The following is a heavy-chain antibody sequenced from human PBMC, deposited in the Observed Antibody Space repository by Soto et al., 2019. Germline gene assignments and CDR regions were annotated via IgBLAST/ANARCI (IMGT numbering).Heavy chain of an antibody. CDR1: GYTFTSYG. CDR3: ARGRQLGGGGYYYYYMDV. D-gene: IGHD6-6*01. Sequence: ASVKVSCKASGYTFTSYGISWVRQAPGQGLEWMGWINPNSGNTSYAQKFQGRVTMTRNTSISTAYMELSSLRSEDTAVYYCARGRQLGGGGYYYYYMDVWGKGTTVTVSS. J-gene: IGHJ6*03. V-gene: IGHV1-8*02. CDR2: INPNSGNT.